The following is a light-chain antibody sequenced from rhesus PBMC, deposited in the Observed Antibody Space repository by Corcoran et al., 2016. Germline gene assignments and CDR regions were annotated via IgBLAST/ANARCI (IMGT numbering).Light chain of an antibody. CDR1: ESVGSY. CDR2: IAY. V-gene: IGKV3-40*03. J-gene: IGKJ3*01. CDR3: QQYNALLPFT. Sequence: EIVMTQSPATLSLSPGETATLSCRASESVGSYLAWYQQKPGQAPKLLVHIAYFRATAIPDRLSGSVSRTEFTLTISSLEPEDVGVDHCQQYNALLPFTFGPGTKLDIK.